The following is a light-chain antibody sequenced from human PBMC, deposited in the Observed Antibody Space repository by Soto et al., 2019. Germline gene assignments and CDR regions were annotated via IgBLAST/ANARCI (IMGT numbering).Light chain of an antibody. V-gene: IGKV1-5*03. CDR1: QSISIW. CDR3: QQYNSYLT. Sequence: DIQMTQSPSTLSASVGDRVTITCRASQSISIWLAWYQQKPGKAPKLLMYKASTLESGVPSRFSGSGSGTEFTLTISILQPDDVATYCCQQYNSYLTFGQGTKLEIK. J-gene: IGKJ2*01. CDR2: KAS.